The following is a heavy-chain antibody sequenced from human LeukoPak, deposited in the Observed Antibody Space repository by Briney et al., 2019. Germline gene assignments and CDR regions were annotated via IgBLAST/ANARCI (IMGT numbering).Heavy chain of an antibody. J-gene: IGHJ4*02. CDR2: ISAYNGNT. Sequence: GASVRVSCKASGYTFTSYGISWVRQAPGQGLEWMGWISAYNGNTNYAQKLQGRVTMTTDTSTSTAYMELRSLRSDDTAVYYCVREGRRIQLWPPDYWGQGTLVTVSS. D-gene: IGHD5-18*01. CDR1: GYTFTSYG. CDR3: VREGRRIQLWPPDY. V-gene: IGHV1-18*01.